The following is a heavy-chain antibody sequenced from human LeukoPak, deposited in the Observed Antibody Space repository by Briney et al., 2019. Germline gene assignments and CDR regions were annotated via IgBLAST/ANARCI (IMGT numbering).Heavy chain of an antibody. CDR1: GFILSSYS. J-gene: IGHJ4*02. CDR2: ISSSSNTI. V-gene: IGHV3-48*02. D-gene: IGHD3-10*01. Sequence: PGGSLRLSCAASGFILSSYSMHWVRQAPGKGLEWVSYISSSSNTIYYADSVKGRFTISRDNAKNSLYLQMNSLRDDDTAVYYCARSFFRELIIRPSFDYWGQGTLATVSS. CDR3: ARSFFRELIIRPSFDY.